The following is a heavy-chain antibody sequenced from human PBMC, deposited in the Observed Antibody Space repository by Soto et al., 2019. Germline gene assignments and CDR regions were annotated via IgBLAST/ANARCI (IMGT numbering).Heavy chain of an antibody. CDR3: ARRGSGRYYDY. J-gene: IGHJ4*02. Sequence: EVQLLESGGGLVQPGGSLRLSCAASGFTFSSYAMRWVRQAPGKGLEWVSAISGSGDSTYYADSVKGRFTVSRDNSKNTLYVQMNSLRAEDTAVYYCARRGSGRYYDYWGQGTLVTVSS. V-gene: IGHV3-23*01. CDR1: GFTFSSYA. CDR2: ISGSGDST. D-gene: IGHD1-26*01.